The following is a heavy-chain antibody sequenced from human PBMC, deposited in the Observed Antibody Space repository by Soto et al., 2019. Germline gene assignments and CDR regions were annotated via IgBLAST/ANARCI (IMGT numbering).Heavy chain of an antibody. J-gene: IGHJ6*02. Sequence: GGSLRLSCAVSGFRLADYAFNWVRQAPGKGLEWVGLPRSQIHGGTSDYAEYVRGSFPISRDDSNSIANMQMNSLKNTDTDVYSCSRIDCSGEDCYRYFYYAMDFWGQGTPVTVSS. V-gene: IGHV3-49*04. CDR3: SRIDCSGEDCYRYFYYAMDF. D-gene: IGHD2-21*02. CDR1: GFRLADYA. CDR2: PRSQIHGGTS.